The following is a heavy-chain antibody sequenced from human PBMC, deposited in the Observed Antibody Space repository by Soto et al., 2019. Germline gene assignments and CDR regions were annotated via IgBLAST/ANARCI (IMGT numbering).Heavy chain of an antibody. J-gene: IGHJ3*02. V-gene: IGHV3-74*01. CDR1: GFTFSSYW. Sequence: GGSLRLSCAASGFTFSSYWMHWVRQAPGKGLVWVSRINSDGSSTSYADSVKGRFTISRDNAKNTLYLQMNSLRAEDTAVYYCARIVIRFGELLAHDAFDIWGQGTIVTVSS. CDR2: INSDGSST. CDR3: ARIVIRFGELLAHDAFDI. D-gene: IGHD3-10*01.